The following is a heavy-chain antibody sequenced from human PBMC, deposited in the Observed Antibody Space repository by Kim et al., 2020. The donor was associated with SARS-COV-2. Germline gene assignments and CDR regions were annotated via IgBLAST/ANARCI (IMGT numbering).Heavy chain of an antibody. CDR2: ISAYNGNT. V-gene: IGHV1-18*04. D-gene: IGHD4-17*01. CDR3: ARDYGLSGTVTTPPFDY. Sequence: ASVKVSCKASGYTFTSYGISWVRQAPGQGLEWMGWISAYNGNTNYAQKLQGRVTMTTDTSTSTAYMELRSLRSDDTAVYYCARDYGLSGTVTTPPFDYWGQGTLVTVSS. CDR1: GYTFTSYG. J-gene: IGHJ4*02.